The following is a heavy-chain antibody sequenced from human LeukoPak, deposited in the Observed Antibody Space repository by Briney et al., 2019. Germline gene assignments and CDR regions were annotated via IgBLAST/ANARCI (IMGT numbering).Heavy chain of an antibody. CDR1: GYTFTNYW. J-gene: IGHJ4*02. Sequence: GESLKISCKGSGYTFTNYWIGWVGQMPGKGLEWMGIMFPGDSNTRYSPSFQSQVTISADKSISTAYLQWSSLKASDTAMYYCAGGDYGDFRVFYTLFDYWGQGTLVTVSS. CDR3: AGGDYGDFRVFYTLFDY. V-gene: IGHV5-51*01. D-gene: IGHD4-17*01. CDR2: MFPGDSNT.